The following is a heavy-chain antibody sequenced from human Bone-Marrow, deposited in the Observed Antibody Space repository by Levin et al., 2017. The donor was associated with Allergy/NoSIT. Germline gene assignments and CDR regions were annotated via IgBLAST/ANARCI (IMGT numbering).Heavy chain of an antibody. D-gene: IGHD3-3*01. Sequence: GGSLRLSCKGSGYSFTSYWIGWVRQMPGKGLEWMGIIYPGDSDTRYSPSFQGQVTISADKSISTAYLQWSSLKASDTAMYYCARLGFFLEWLPGDYWGQGTLVTVSS. CDR2: IYPGDSDT. CDR3: ARLGFFLEWLPGDY. V-gene: IGHV5-51*01. J-gene: IGHJ4*02. CDR1: GYSFTSYW.